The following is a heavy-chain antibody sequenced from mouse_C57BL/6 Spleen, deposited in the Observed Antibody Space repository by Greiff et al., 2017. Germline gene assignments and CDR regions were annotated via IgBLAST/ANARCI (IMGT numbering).Heavy chain of an antibody. CDR1: GFTFSSYA. D-gene: IGHD2-3*01. CDR2: ISSGGDYI. Sequence: EVKLMESGEGLVKPGGSLKLSCAASGFTFSSYAMSWVRQTPEKRLEWVAYISSGGDYIYYADTVKGRFTISRDNARNTQYLQMSSLKSEDTAMYYCTRADGYYGYFDVWGTGTTVTVSS. V-gene: IGHV5-9-1*02. J-gene: IGHJ1*03. CDR3: TRADGYYGYFDV.